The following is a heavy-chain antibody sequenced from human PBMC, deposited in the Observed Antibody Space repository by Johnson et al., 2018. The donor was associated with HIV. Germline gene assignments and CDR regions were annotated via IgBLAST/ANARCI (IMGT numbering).Heavy chain of an antibody. V-gene: IGHV3-66*03. CDR2: IYSGGST. D-gene: IGHD3-22*01. J-gene: IGHJ3*02. Sequence: AQLVESGGGLIQPGGSLRLSCAASGFTVSSNYMSWVRQAPGKGLEWVSVIYSGGSTYYADSVKGRFTNSRDNSKNTLYLQMNSLRAKEPAVYYFARDWGPRLDYYDSSGYYWAFDIWGQGTMVTVSS. CDR1: GFTVSSNY. CDR3: ARDWGPRLDYYDSSGYYWAFDI.